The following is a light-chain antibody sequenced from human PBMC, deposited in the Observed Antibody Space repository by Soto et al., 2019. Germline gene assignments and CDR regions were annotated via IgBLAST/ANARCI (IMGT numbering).Light chain of an antibody. CDR1: SSDVGGYNF. J-gene: IGLJ3*02. CDR3: SSYTDSSTL. Sequence: QSALTQPASVSGSPGQSITISCTGTSSDVGGYNFVSWYQQHPGKAPKLMIYEVSHRPSGVSNRFSGSKSGNTASLTISGLQSEDEADYYCSSYTDSSTLFGGGTKLTVL. CDR2: EVS. V-gene: IGLV2-14*01.